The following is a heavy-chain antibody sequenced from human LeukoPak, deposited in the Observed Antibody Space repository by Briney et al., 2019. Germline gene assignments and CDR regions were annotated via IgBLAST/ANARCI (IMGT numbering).Heavy chain of an antibody. V-gene: IGHV1-69*13. Sequence: ASVKFSCKASGGTFRSYAISWVRQAPGQGLEWLGGIIPIFGTANYAQKFQGRVTITADESTSTAYMELGSLRSEDTAVYYCARGAYDSSGYFFWFDYWGQGTLVTVSS. CDR2: IIPIFGTA. CDR3: ARGAYDSSGYFFWFDY. J-gene: IGHJ4*02. D-gene: IGHD3-22*01. CDR1: GGTFRSYA.